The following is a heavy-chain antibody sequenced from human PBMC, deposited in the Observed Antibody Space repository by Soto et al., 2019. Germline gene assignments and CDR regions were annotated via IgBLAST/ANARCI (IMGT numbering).Heavy chain of an antibody. CDR3: AASIGARPGWFDP. Sequence: QVQLVESGGGVVQTGRSLRLSCAASGFTFSSYAMHWVRQAPDKGLECVAVISYDGGYKSHADSVKDRFTISRDNSKNTLYLQMDSLRAEDTAVYYCAASIGARPGWFDPWGQGTLVTVSS. V-gene: IGHV3-30-3*01. J-gene: IGHJ5*02. CDR2: ISYDGGYK. CDR1: GFTFSSYA. D-gene: IGHD6-6*01.